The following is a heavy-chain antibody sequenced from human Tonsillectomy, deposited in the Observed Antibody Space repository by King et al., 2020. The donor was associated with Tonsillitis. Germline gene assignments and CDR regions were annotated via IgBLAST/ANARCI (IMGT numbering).Heavy chain of an antibody. CDR3: AGEWDLQPFDY. D-gene: IGHD1-26*01. J-gene: IGHJ4*02. CDR2: IKQDGSEK. Sequence: VQLVESGGGLVQPGGSLRLSCAASGFTFSSYWMSWVRQAPGKGLEWVANIKQDGSEKYYVDSVKGRFTISRDNAKNSLYLQMNSLRAEDTAVYYCAGEWDLQPFDYWGQGALVTVSS. CDR1: GFTFSSYW. V-gene: IGHV3-7*01.